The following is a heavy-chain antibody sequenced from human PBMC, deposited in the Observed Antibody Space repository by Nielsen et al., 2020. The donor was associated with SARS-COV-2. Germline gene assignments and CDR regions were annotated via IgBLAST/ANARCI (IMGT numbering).Heavy chain of an antibody. V-gene: IGHV3-23*03. CDR3: ARAATRGGFDP. D-gene: IGHD2-15*01. CDR1: GFTFSSYA. CDR2: IYSGGSST. J-gene: IGHJ5*02. Sequence: ESLKISCAASGFTFSSYAMSWVRQAPGKGLEWVSVIYSGGSSTYYADSVKGRFTISRDNSKNTLYLQMNSLRAEDTAVYYCARAATRGGFDPWGQGTLVTVSS.